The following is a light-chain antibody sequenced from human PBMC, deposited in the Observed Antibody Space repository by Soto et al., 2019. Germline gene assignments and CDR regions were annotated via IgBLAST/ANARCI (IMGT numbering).Light chain of an antibody. CDR2: GAS. V-gene: IGKV3-20*01. Sequence: EIVLTQSPGTLSLSPGERATLSCRASQSVSSSQLAWYQQKPGQAHRLLIYGASTTATGITDRFSGGGSGTDFTLTISRLEPEDFAVYYCQQFGSSPEYTFGQGTKLEGK. J-gene: IGKJ2*01. CDR3: QQFGSSPEYT. CDR1: QSVSSSQ.